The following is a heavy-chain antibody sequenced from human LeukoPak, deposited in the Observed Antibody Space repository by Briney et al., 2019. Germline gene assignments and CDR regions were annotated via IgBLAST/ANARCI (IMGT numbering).Heavy chain of an antibody. CDR1: GFTFSSYG. Sequence: GGSLRLSCAASGFTFSSYGMHWVRQAPGKGLEWVAVISYDGSNKYYADSVKGRFTISRDNSKNTLYLQMNSLRAEDTAVYYCAKGPPRELLRQDLFDYWGQGTLVTVSS. CDR3: AKGPPRELLRQDLFDY. J-gene: IGHJ4*02. V-gene: IGHV3-30*18. CDR2: ISYDGSNK. D-gene: IGHD1-26*01.